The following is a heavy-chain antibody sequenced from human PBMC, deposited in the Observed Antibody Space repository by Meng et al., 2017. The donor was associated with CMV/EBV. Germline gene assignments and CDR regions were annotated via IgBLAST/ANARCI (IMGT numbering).Heavy chain of an antibody. V-gene: IGHV3-30-3*01. CDR3: ASDGGFGDLDS. CDR2: ISYDGSNK. CDR1: GFTFSSYA. J-gene: IGHJ4*02. Sequence: GGSLRLSCAASGFTFSSYAMHWVRQAPGKGLEWVAVISYDGSNKYYADSVKGRFTISRDNSKNTLYLQMNSLRAEDTAVYYCASDGGFGDLDSWGQGTLVTVSS. D-gene: IGHD3-10*01.